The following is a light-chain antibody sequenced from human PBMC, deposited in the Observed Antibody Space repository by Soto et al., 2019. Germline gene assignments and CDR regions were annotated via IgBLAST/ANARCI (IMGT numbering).Light chain of an antibody. V-gene: IGKV3-15*01. J-gene: IGKJ5*01. CDR3: QQYNTWPPIT. CDR2: DVS. CDR1: QTISSN. Sequence: DRVMTQSPATLSVSPGDRATLSCRASQTISSNLAWYQQKPGQAPRLVIYDVSTRATGIPARFSGSGSGTEFTLTISSLQSEDFAVYYCQQYNTWPPITFGQGTRLE.